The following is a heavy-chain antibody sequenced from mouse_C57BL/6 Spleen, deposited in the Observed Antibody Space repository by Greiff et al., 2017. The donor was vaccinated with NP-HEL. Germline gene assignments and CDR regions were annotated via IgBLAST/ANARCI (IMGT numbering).Heavy chain of an antibody. CDR2: IRLKSDNYAT. Sequence: EVKLEESGGGLVQPGGSMKLSCVASGFTFSNYWMNWVRQSPEKGLEWVAQIRLKSDNYATHYAESVKGRFTISRDDSKSSVYLQMNNLRAEDTGIYYCTVTLRDYFDYWGQGTTLTVSS. J-gene: IGHJ2*01. D-gene: IGHD2-13*01. CDR1: GFTFSNYW. CDR3: TVTLRDYFDY. V-gene: IGHV6-3*01.